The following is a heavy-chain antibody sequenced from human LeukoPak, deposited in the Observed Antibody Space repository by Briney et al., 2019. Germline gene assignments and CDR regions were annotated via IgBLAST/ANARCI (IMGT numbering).Heavy chain of an antibody. CDR1: GFMFSSYS. CDR3: AKGGYSTWFDP. CDR2: IRSNGRDT. Sequence: GGSLRLSCAASGFMFSSYSMTWVRQAPGKGLEWVSNIRSNGRDTYYADSGKGRFTISRDNSKNTLYLEMNSLRAEDTAVYYCAKGGYSTWFDPWGQGTLVTVSS. J-gene: IGHJ5*02. V-gene: IGHV3-23*01. D-gene: IGHD5-12*01.